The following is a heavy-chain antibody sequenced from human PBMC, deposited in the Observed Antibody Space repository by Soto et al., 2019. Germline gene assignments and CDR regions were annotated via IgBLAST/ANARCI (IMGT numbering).Heavy chain of an antibody. CDR1: GYSFITYG. D-gene: IGHD3-22*01. V-gene: IGHV1-18*01. Sequence: QVQLVQSGAEVQRPGASVRVSCKTSGYSFITYGISWVRQAPGQGLEWMGLISTFNGKTNYAQNVQVRVTMTTDTSTTKAYVEMRLLNPDDTAIYYYARDRVPSSSGYFPFDYWGQGTLVNVSS. CDR2: ISTFNGKT. J-gene: IGHJ4*02. CDR3: ARDRVPSSSGYFPFDY.